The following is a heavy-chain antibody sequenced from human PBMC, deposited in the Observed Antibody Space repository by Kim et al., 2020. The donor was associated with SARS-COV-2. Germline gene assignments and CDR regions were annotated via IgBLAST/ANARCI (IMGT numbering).Heavy chain of an antibody. Sequence: YAESVKGRYTIYRDNSKNTLYVQMNSLRSEDTAIYYCARDYCSSKSCDRAVWGPGTAVTVSS. CDR3: ARDYCSSKSCDRAV. V-gene: IGHV3-30*01. D-gene: IGHD2-2*01. J-gene: IGHJ6*02.